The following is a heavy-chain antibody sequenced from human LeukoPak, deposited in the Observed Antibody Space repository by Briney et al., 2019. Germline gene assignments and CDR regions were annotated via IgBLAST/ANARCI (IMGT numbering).Heavy chain of an antibody. CDR1: GLTFSSHW. CDR3: AKDGGLWVSAHWGDS. J-gene: IGHJ4*02. D-gene: IGHD7-27*01. CDR2: ITTSDGNT. Sequence: GGSLRLSCAASGLTFSSHWMHWVRQAPGKGLEWVSTITTSDGNTYYADSVKGRFTVSRDNSKNTLFLQMNSLRAEDTAVYYCAKDGGLWVSAHWGDSWGRGTLVTVSS. V-gene: IGHV3-23*01.